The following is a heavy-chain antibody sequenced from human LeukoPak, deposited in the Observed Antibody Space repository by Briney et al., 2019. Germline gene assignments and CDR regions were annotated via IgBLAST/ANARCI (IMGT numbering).Heavy chain of an antibody. J-gene: IGHJ4*02. V-gene: IGHV4-30-4*08. D-gene: IGHD5-18*01. CDR2: IYYSGSTY. CDR1: GGSISGGDYY. CDR3: ARGSVRIRPRYFDY. Sequence: SETLSLTCTVSGGSISGGDYYWSWIRQSPGKGLEWIGCIYYSGSTYYYNPSLKSRITISVDTSKNQFSLKLSSVTAADTAVYYCARGSVRIRPRYFDYWGQGTLVTVSS.